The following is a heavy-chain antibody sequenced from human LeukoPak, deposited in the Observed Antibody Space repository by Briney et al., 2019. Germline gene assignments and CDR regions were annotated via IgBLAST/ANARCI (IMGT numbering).Heavy chain of an antibody. J-gene: IGHJ4*02. CDR2: LDPEDGET. V-gene: IGHV1-24*01. CDR1: GYTLTELS. Sequence: SSVKVSCKVSGYTLTELSMHWVRQAPGKGLEWMGGLDPEDGETIYAQKFQGRVTMTEDTSTDTAYMELSSLRSEDTAVYYCATDTYYYDSSGYSPLDYWGQGTLVTVSS. D-gene: IGHD3-22*01. CDR3: ATDTYYYDSSGYSPLDY.